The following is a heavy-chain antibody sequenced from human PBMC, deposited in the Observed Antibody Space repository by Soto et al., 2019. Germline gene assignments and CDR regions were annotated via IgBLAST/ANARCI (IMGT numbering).Heavy chain of an antibody. CDR2: IDSSGSNI. CDR3: ARGGSESSTWFPWFDP. J-gene: IGHJ5*02. CDR1: GFSFSDYY. D-gene: IGHD6-13*01. Sequence: QVQLLESGGALVKPGGSLRLSCAASGFSFSDYYMSWIRQAPRKGLEWVSYIDSSGSNIFYADSVKGRFTISRDNANNSLYLQLNSLRDEDTAVYYCARGGSESSTWFPWFDPWGQGTLVTVSS. V-gene: IGHV3-11*01.